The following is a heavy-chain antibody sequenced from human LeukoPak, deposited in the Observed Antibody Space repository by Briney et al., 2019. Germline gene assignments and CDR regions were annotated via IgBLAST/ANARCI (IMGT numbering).Heavy chain of an antibody. CDR3: ARDAAGFDY. CDR2: IWYDGSNK. D-gene: IGHD6-13*01. V-gene: IGHV3-33*01. CDR1: GFTFSSYC. J-gene: IGHJ4*02. Sequence: QPGRSLRLSCAASGFTFSSYCMHWVRQAPGKGLEWVAVIWYDGSNKYYADSVKGRFTISRDNSKNTLYLQMNSLRAEDTAVYYCARDAAGFDYWGQGTLVTVSS.